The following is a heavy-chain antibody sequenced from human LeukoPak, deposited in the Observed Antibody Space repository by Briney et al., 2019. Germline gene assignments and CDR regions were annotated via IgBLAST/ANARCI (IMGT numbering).Heavy chain of an antibody. CDR2: CYYSGST. CDR3: ARLGVPAAIAN. D-gene: IGHD2-2*01. V-gene: IGHV4-39*01. J-gene: IGHJ4*02. Sequence: PSETLSLTCTVSGGSIISSSYFWGWIRQPPGKGLEWIGSCYYSGSTYYNPSVKSRITISVDTSKNQFSLKVFSVTAADTATYYCARLGVPAAIANWGQGTLLTVSS. CDR1: GGSIISSSYF.